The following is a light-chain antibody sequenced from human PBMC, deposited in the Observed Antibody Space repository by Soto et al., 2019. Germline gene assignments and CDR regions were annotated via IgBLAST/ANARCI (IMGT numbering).Light chain of an antibody. CDR2: GNS. V-gene: IGLV1-40*01. J-gene: IGLJ2*01. Sequence: QSVLTQPPSVSGGLGQRVTISCTGSSSNIGAGYDVHWYQQLPGTAPKLLIDGNSNRPSGVPDRFSGSKSGTSASVAITGLQGEDEGDYCCQSYDSSLSGYVVFGGGTKVTVL. CDR3: QSYDSSLSGYVV. CDR1: SSNIGAGYD.